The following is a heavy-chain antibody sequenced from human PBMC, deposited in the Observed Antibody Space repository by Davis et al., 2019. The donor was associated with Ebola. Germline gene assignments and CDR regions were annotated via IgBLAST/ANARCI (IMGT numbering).Heavy chain of an antibody. V-gene: IGHV4-59*01. CDR1: GDSMSPYY. D-gene: IGHD3-10*01. J-gene: IGHJ4*02. CDR3: ARMRCSLESCYKLYFDF. CDR2: VYYTGNT. Sequence: PSETLSLTCDVLGDSMSPYYWNWIRQSPGKGLEYIGYVYYTGNTNYNPSLRGRVSISVDRSRSQFSLKLTSVTAADTAVYYCARMRCSLESCYKLYFDFWGQGALVTVSS.